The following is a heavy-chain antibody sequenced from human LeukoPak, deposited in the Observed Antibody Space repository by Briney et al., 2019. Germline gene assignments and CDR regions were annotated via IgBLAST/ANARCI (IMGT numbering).Heavy chain of an antibody. CDR3: AQTFRICSSTSCSKPLDY. V-gene: IGHV1-69*02. CDR1: GGTFSSYT. Sequence: SVKVSCKASGGTFSSYTISWVRQSAGQGLEWMGRIIPILGIANYAQKFQGRVTITADKSTGTAYMELSSLRSEDTAVYYCAQTFRICSSTSCSKPLDYWGQGKLVTVTS. J-gene: IGHJ4*02. D-gene: IGHD2-2*01. CDR2: IIPILGIA.